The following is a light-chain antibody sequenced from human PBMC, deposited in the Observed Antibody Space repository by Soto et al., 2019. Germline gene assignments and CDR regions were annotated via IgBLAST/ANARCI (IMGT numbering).Light chain of an antibody. J-gene: IGLJ3*02. V-gene: IGLV8-61*01. CDR1: SGSVSTTYY. Sequence: QAVVTQEPSFSVSPGGTVTLTCGLSSGSVSTTYYPSWYQQTPGQAPRTLIYSTNTRPSGVPDRFSGSILGNKAALTITGAQADDEADYYCVLYMSSGISVFGGGTQLTVL. CDR2: STN. CDR3: VLYMSSGISV.